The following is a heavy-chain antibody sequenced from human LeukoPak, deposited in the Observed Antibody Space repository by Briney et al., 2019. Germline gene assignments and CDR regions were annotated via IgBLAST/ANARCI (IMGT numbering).Heavy chain of an antibody. V-gene: IGHV5-51*01. D-gene: IGHD6-13*01. CDR3: ATYSSGWYEEGYFDY. Sequence: MLGESLKISCKGSGYSFTSYWIGWVRQMPGKGLEWMGIIYPGDSDTRYSPSFQGQVTISADKSISTAYLQRSSLKASDTAMYYCATYSSGWYEEGYFDYWGQGTLVTVSS. J-gene: IGHJ4*02. CDR1: GYSFTSYW. CDR2: IYPGDSDT.